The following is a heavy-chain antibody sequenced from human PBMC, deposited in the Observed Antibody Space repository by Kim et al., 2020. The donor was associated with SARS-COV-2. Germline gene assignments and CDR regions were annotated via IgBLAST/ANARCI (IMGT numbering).Heavy chain of an antibody. V-gene: IGHV4-59*12. CDR3: ARSGRGFGCLTGYSPLDY. Sequence: SETLSLTCTVSGDSINDFYWSWIRQSPGRGLEWLGYLYQTWSTNYNPSLMGRVTMTLDTSKNQVSLKLTSVTAADTAMYFCARSGRGFGCLTGYSPLDY. CDR2: LYQTWST. J-gene: IGHJ4*01. D-gene: IGHD3-9*01. CDR1: GDSINDFY.